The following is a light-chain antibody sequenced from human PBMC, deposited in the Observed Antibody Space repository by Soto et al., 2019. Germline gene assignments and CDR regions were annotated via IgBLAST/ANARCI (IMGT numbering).Light chain of an antibody. Sequence: DLQMTQSPSSLSASVGDRVTITCRASQSISNYLNWYQQKPGKAPKVLIFAASSLQSGVPSRFSGSGSGTDFTLTISSLQPEDFATYYCQQSYSTPQTFGQGTRVEIK. CDR2: AAS. J-gene: IGKJ1*01. CDR1: QSISNY. V-gene: IGKV1-39*01. CDR3: QQSYSTPQT.